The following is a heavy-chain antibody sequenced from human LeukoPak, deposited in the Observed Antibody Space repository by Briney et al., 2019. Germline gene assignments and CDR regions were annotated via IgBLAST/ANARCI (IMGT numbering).Heavy chain of an antibody. V-gene: IGHV3-7*01. D-gene: IGHD3-16*01. Sequence: PGGSLRLSCTAPGFTFSSYWMSWVRQAPGKGLEWVANIKEDGNEKYSVDSMKGRFTISRDNAKNSLYLQMNSLRAEDTAVYYCARGGSQRYFDYWGQGTLVTVSS. CDR3: ARGGSQRYFDY. J-gene: IGHJ4*02. CDR2: IKEDGNEK. CDR1: GFTFSSYW.